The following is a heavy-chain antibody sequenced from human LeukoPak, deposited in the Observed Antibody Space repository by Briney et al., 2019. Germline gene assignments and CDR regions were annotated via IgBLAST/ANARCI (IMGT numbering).Heavy chain of an antibody. Sequence: SETLSLTCTVSGGSISSGGYYWSWIRQHPGKGLEWIGYIYYSGSTYYNPSLKSRDTISVDTSKSQFSLKLSSVTAADTAVYYCASSYYYDSSGYYDLFDYWGQGTLVTVSS. V-gene: IGHV4-31*03. CDR2: IYYSGST. CDR1: GGSISSGGYY. J-gene: IGHJ4*02. D-gene: IGHD3-22*01. CDR3: ASSYYYDSSGYYDLFDY.